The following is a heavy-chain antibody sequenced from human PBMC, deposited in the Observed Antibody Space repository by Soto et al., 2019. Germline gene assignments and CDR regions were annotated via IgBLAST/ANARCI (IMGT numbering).Heavy chain of an antibody. CDR2: IYYSGST. CDR1: GGSISSGGYY. CDR3: ARANTLLRGYSGYNPDYGMDV. J-gene: IGHJ6*02. V-gene: IGHV4-31*03. D-gene: IGHD5-12*01. Sequence: TLSLTGTVSGGSISSGGYYWRWIRQHPGKGLEWIGYIYYSGSTYYNPSLKSRVTISVDTSKNQFSLKLSSVTAADTAVYYCARANTLLRGYSGYNPDYGMDVWGQGTTVTVSS.